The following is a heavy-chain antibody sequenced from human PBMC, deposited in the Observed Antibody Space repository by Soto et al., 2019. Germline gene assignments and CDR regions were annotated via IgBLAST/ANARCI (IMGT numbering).Heavy chain of an antibody. D-gene: IGHD6-6*01. CDR1: GFSFDDYA. CDR2: ITWNSRSI. Sequence: HPGGSLRLSCAASGFSFDDYAMHWVRQAPGKGLEWVSHITWNSRSIAYADSVRGRFTISVDTSKNQFSLNLRSMSPADTAVYYCARVGGLAARTFDYWGPGTLVTVSS. CDR3: ARVGGLAARTFDY. V-gene: IGHV3-9*01. J-gene: IGHJ4*02.